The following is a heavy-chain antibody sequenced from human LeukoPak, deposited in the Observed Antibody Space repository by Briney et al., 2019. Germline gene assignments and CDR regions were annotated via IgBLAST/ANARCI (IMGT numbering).Heavy chain of an antibody. V-gene: IGHV3-23*01. Sequence: GGSLRLSCAASGFTFSSYGMSWVRQAPGKGLEWVSSISGSGGSTYYADSVKGRFTISRDNSKNTLYLQMNSLRAEDTAVYYCARRGYSGYEIDYWGQGTLVTVSS. CDR3: ARRGYSGYEIDY. CDR1: GFTFSSYG. CDR2: ISGSGGST. D-gene: IGHD5-12*01. J-gene: IGHJ4*02.